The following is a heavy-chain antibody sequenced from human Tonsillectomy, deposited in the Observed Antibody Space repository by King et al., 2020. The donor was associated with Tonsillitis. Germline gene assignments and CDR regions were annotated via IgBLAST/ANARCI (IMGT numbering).Heavy chain of an antibody. V-gene: IGHV4-59*01. CDR3: ARVPTLFDHSVYDYPYYFAY. CDR2: IYYSGST. D-gene: IGHD5/OR15-5a*01. J-gene: IGHJ4*02. Sequence: QLQESGPGLVKPSETLSLTCTVSGGSISSYYWSWIRQPPGKGLEWIGYIYYSGSTNYNPSLKSRVTISVDTSKNQFSLKLSSVIAADTAVYYCARVPTLFDHSVYDYPYYFAYWGQGTLVNVSS. CDR1: GGSISSYY.